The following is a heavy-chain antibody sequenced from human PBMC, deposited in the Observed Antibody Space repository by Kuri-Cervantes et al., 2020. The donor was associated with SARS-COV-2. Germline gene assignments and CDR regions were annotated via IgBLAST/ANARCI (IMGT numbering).Heavy chain of an antibody. CDR2: ISSNGGST. V-gene: IGHV3-64*01. CDR3: ARDSREYCSSTSCSWFDP. CDR1: GFTVSSYA. D-gene: IGHD2-2*01. Sequence: GGSLRLSCAASGFTVSSYAMHWVRQAPGKGLEYVSAISSNGGSTYYANSVKGRFTISRDNSKNTLYLQMGSLRAEDMAVYYCARDSREYCSSTSCSWFDPWGQGTLVTVSS. J-gene: IGHJ5*02.